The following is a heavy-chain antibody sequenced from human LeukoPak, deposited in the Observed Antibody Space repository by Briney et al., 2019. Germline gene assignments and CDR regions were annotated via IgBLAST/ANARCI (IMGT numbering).Heavy chain of an antibody. J-gene: IGHJ2*01. CDR1: RHTFSSSP. Sequence: SVEVSCKTSRHTFSSSPITWVRQAPGQGLEWMGKIISVFNTTNYAQRFQGRVTITADKSTNTVYMELSSLTSEDTAVYYCATLLGHNSGYYPPYYFDLWGGATLVTVSS. D-gene: IGHD3-22*01. V-gene: IGHV1-69*06. CDR2: IISVFNTT. CDR3: ATLLGHNSGYYPPYYFDL.